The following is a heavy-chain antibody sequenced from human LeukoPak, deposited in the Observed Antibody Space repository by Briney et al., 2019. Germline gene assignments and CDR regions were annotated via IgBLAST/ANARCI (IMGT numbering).Heavy chain of an antibody. CDR2: IHASGTT. Sequence: SETLSLTCNVSGGSIGSYFWTWIRQPAGKGLEWIGRIHASGTTNYNSSLKSRVSMSVDTSKNQFSLKLTSVTAADTAVYFCARDGAEVYGRAFDYWGQGTLVRVSS. CDR1: GGSIGSYF. D-gene: IGHD3-10*01. V-gene: IGHV4-4*07. J-gene: IGHJ4*02. CDR3: ARDGAEVYGRAFDY.